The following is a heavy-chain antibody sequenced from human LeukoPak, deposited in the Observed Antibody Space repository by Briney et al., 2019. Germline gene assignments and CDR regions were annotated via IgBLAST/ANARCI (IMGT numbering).Heavy chain of an antibody. V-gene: IGHV3-74*01. CDR2: INTDGSTT. Sequence: GGSLRLSCAASGFTFSTYWMHWVRQAPGKGLVWVSRINTDGSTTNYADFVKGRFTISRDSAKSTLYLQMNSLRAEDTAVYYCAKGWAQYSSDWGQGTMVTVSS. CDR3: AKGWAQYSSD. CDR1: GFTFSTYW. D-gene: IGHD1-26*01. J-gene: IGHJ3*01.